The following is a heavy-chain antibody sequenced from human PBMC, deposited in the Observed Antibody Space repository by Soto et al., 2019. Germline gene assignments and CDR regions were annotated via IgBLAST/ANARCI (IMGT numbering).Heavy chain of an antibody. V-gene: IGHV3-33*01. J-gene: IGHJ4*02. Sequence: QVQLVESGGGVVQPGTSLRLSCAASGFTFSSYGMYWVRQAPGKGLEWVALIWYDGSDKYYADSVKGRFTISRDNSKNTLYLQMNSLRAEDTAVYYCARVGGSYSADYWGQGTLLTVSS. CDR1: GFTFSSYG. CDR2: IWYDGSDK. CDR3: ARVGGSYSADY. D-gene: IGHD1-26*01.